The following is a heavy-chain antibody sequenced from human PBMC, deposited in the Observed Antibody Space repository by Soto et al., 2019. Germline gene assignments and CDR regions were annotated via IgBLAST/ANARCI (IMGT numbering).Heavy chain of an antibody. J-gene: IGHJ4*02. D-gene: IGHD1-1*01. V-gene: IGHV4-31*03. CDR2: IYHTGST. CDR3: ARATGTLRSRNCDY. Sequence: SETLSLSCSGSGGSISTGGHYWTWFRQPPGKGLEWIGSIYHTGSTYYSKSLRSRLTMSVDTSKSQSSLRLSSVTAADTAVYYCARATGTLRSRNCDYWGQGSLVT. CDR1: GGSISTGGHY.